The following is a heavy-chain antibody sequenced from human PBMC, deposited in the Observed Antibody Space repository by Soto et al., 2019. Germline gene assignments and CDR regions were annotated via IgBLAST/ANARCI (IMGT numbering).Heavy chain of an antibody. J-gene: IGHJ5*02. CDR3: AREGSYSYGPSTWFDP. CDR2: IIPIFGTA. D-gene: IGHD5-18*01. CDR1: GGTFSSYA. Sequence: SVKVSCKASGGTFSSYAISWVRQAPGQGLEWMGGIIPIFGTANYAQKFQGRVTITADESTSTAYMELSSLRSEDTAVYYCAREGSYSYGPSTWFDPWGQGTLVTVSS. V-gene: IGHV1-69*13.